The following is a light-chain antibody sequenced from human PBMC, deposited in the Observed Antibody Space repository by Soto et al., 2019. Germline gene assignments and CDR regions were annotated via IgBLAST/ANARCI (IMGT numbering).Light chain of an antibody. V-gene: IGKV1-27*01. CDR1: QGISNY. Sequence: DIQMTQSPSSLSASVGDRVTITCRASQGISNYLAWYQQIPGKVPKLLISAASTLQSGVPSRFSGSGSGTDFFLTISILQPEYVAMYYRQNYTYVRAFGGGTKVEIK. CDR2: AAS. CDR3: QNYTYVRA. J-gene: IGKJ4*01.